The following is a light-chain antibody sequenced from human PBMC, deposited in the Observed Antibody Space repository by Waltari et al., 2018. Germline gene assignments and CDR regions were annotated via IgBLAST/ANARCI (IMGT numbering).Light chain of an antibody. J-gene: IGLJ2*01. CDR3: QAWDSSLVV. CDR1: KLGDKY. CDR2: QDS. V-gene: IGLV3-1*01. Sequence: SYELTQPPSVSVSPGQTASITCSGDKLGDKYACWYQQKPGQSPVRVIYQDSKPPSRIPERFSGSNSGNTATLTISGTQAIDEADYYCQAWDSSLVVFGGGTKLTVL.